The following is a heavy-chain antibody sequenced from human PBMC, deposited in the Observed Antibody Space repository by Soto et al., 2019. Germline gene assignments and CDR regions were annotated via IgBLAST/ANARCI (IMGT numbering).Heavy chain of an antibody. Sequence: QVQLVQSGAEVKMPGSSVKVSCKASGGTFSRYSISWVRQAPGQGLEWMGGIVPIFGTTNYAQKFQGRVTITAEESTSTSYMQLRDLRSEDTAVYFCARPDERSYPSNHHYYYALDVWGQGNRVTV. CDR2: IVPIFGTT. D-gene: IGHD3-16*02. J-gene: IGHJ6*02. CDR1: GGTFSRYS. CDR3: ARPDERSYPSNHHYYYALDV. V-gene: IGHV1-69*01.